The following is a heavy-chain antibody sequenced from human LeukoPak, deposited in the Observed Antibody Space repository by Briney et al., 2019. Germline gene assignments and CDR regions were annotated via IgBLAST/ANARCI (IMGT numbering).Heavy chain of an antibody. J-gene: IGHJ6*03. CDR2: INHSGST. Sequence: SETLSLTCAVYGGSFSNYYWSWIRQSPGKGLEWIGEINHSGSTYYNPSLKSRVTMSVDTSKNQFSLNLSSVTAADTAVYYCAREAATEPHYYYYMDVWGKGTTVTVSS. D-gene: IGHD1-14*01. CDR3: AREAATEPHYYYYMDV. CDR1: GGSFSNYY. V-gene: IGHV4-34*01.